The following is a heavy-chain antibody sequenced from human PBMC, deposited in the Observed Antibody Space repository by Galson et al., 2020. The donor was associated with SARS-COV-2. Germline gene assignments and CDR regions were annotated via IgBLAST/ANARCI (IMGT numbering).Heavy chain of an antibody. CDR2: FYPGDSHT. Sequence: GESLKISCKGSGYSFTTNWIGWVRQMPGKGLEWMGIFYPGDSHTIYSPSFQGQVTISADKSINTAYLQWSSLKASDTAIYYCARAPIETATITIPRAFDYWGQGTLVTVSS. CDR1: GYSFTTNW. D-gene: IGHD4-4*01. V-gene: IGHV5-51*01. CDR3: ARAPIETATITIPRAFDY. J-gene: IGHJ4*02.